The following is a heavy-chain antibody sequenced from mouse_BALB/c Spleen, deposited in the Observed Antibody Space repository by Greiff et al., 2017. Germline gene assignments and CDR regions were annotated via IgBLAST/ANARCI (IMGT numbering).Heavy chain of an antibody. J-gene: IGHJ4*01. CDR1: GFTFSSFG. CDR3: AREVRRGNAMDY. D-gene: IGHD2-14*01. V-gene: IGHV5-17*02. Sequence: EVMLVESGGGLVQPGGSRKLSCAASGFTFSSFGMHWVRQAPEKGLEWVAYISSGSSTIYYADTVKGRFTISRDNPKNTLFLQMTSLRSEDTAMEYCAREVRRGNAMDYWGQGTSVTVSS. CDR2: ISSGSSTI.